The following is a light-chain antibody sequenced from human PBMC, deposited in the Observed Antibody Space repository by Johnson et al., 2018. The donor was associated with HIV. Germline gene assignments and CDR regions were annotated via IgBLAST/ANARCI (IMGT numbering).Light chain of an antibody. CDR2: EKN. CDR1: SSNIGNNY. V-gene: IGLV1-51*02. CDR3: GAWDSSLSAHFV. Sequence: SALTQPPSVSAAPGQKVTISCSGSSSNIGNNYVSWYQQLPGTAPKLLIYEKNKRPSGIPDRFSASKSGTSATLVITGLQTGDEADYYCGAWDSSLSAHFVFGTGTKVTVL. J-gene: IGLJ1*01.